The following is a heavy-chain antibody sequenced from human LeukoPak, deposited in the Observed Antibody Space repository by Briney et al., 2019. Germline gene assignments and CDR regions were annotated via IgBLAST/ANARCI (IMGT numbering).Heavy chain of an antibody. D-gene: IGHD1-1*01. J-gene: IGHJ4*02. CDR3: ARTGGNEGLDY. CDR2: INHSGST. V-gene: IGHV4-34*01. Sequence: SETLSLTCAVYGGSFSGYYWSWIRQPPGKGLEWIGEINHSGSTNYNPSLKSRVTISVDTSKDQFSLKLSSVTAADTAVYYCARTGGNEGLDYWGQRTLVTVSS. CDR1: GGSFSGYY.